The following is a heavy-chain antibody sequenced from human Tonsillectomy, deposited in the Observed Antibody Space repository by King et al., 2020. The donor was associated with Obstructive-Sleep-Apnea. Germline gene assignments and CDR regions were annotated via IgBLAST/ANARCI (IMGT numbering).Heavy chain of an antibody. J-gene: IGHJ6*02. CDR1: GALFNKYA. CDR3: ARPTLMTFNYGMDV. CDR2: VSFDGNDK. V-gene: IGHV3-30*04. Sequence: VQLVESGGGVVQPGRSLRLSCAASGALFNKYAMHWVRQAPGKGLEWVAVVSFDGNDKYYADSVKGRFTISRDNSKNTLFLQMSSLRAEDTAVYYCARPTLMTFNYGMDVWGQGTTVTVSS.